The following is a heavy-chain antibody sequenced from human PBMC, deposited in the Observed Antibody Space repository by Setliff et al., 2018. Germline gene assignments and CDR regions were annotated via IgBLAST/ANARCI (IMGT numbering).Heavy chain of an antibody. J-gene: IGHJ4*02. CDR3: TSLRGNTAILN. D-gene: IGHD5-18*01. Sequence: GSLRLSCAASGFTFSGYYMQWVRQAPGKGLEWVSYISGSSHIISYADSVRGRFTISRDNAENSLTLQMNSLRVEDTAIYYCTSLRGNTAILNWGQGTLVTVSS. V-gene: IGHV3-48*04. CDR1: GFTFSGYY. CDR2: ISGSSHII.